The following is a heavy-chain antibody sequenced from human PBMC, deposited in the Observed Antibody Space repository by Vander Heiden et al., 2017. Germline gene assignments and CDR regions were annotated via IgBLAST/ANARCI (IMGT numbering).Heavy chain of an antibody. Sequence: QVPLVESGGGVVQPGRSPRLSCAASGFTSSSSGMHGVRQAPGKGLEWVAVIWYDGSNKYYADSVKGRFTISRDNSKNTLYLQMNSLRAEDTAVYYCARGVLDYDREIYYYYYGMDVWGQGTTVTVSS. CDR3: ARGVLDYDREIYYYYYGMDV. D-gene: IGHD3-22*01. CDR2: IWYDGSNK. J-gene: IGHJ6*02. V-gene: IGHV3-33*01. CDR1: GFTSSSSG.